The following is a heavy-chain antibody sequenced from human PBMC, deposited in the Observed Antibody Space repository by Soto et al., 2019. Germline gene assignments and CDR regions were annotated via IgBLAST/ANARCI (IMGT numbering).Heavy chain of an antibody. CDR2: INYSGRT. Sequence: SETLSLTCSVSSGSISSSDYYWSLVRQPPGKGLEWIGYINYSGRTYYKPSLKSRVSISIDTSKNQFSLRLTSVTAADTAVYYCGRISSHGDYAYWGQGTLVTVSS. D-gene: IGHD4-17*01. CDR1: SGSISSSDYY. J-gene: IGHJ4*02. CDR3: GRISSHGDYAY. V-gene: IGHV4-30-4*01.